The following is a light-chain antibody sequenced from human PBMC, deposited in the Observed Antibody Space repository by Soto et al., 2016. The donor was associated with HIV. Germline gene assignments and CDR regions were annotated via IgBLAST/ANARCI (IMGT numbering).Light chain of an antibody. CDR1: QSVSVW. CDR3: QQYNTVPWT. Sequence: DIQMTQFPSTLSASIGDRVTITCRASQSVSVWLAWYQQKPGNAPNLLIFKTSTLEVGVPSRFSGSGSGTDFTLTLSSVQPDDVGTYYCQQYNTVPWTFGQGTKLEMK. V-gene: IGKV1-5*03. J-gene: IGKJ1*01. CDR2: KTS.